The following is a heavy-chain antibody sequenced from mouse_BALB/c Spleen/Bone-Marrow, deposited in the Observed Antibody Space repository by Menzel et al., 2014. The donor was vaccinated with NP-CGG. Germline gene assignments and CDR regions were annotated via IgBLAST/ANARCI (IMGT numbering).Heavy chain of an antibody. CDR1: GYTFSSYW. CDR2: ILPGSGNT. Sequence: VQLQQSGAEPMKPGASVKISCKATGYTFSSYWIDWVKQRPGHGLEWIGEILPGSGNTNYNEKFKDKATFAADTSSNTAYMQLSSLTSEDSAVYYCAREGITTVVEMDYWGQGTSVTVSS. D-gene: IGHD1-1*01. J-gene: IGHJ4*01. CDR3: AREGITTVVEMDY. V-gene: IGHV1-9*01.